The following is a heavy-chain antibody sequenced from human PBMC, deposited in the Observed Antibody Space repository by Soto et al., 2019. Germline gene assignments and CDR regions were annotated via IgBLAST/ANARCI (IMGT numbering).Heavy chain of an antibody. D-gene: IGHD4-17*01. CDR1: GGTFSSHT. CDR3: ARHDFGDYWYFDL. J-gene: IGHJ2*01. CDR2: IIPALGTA. V-gene: IGHV1-69*08. Sequence: QDQLVQSGAEVKKPGSSVKVSCKASGGTFSSHTFSWVRQAPGQGLEWMGRIIPALGTATYAQKFQGRVTLTEDESETTVYMELNSLRSEDTAVYYCARHDFGDYWYFDLWGRGTLVTVSS.